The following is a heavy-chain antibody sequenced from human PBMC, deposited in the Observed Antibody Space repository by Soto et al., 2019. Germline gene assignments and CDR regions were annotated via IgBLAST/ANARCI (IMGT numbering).Heavy chain of an antibody. D-gene: IGHD3-3*01. CDR2: IIPIFGTA. V-gene: IGHV1-69*13. CDR1: GGTFSSYA. Sequence: SVKVSCKASGGTFSSYAISRVRQAPGQGLEWMGGIIPIFGTANYAQKFQGRVTITADESTSTAYMELSSLRSEDTTVYYCARASAPPDYDFWSGSPWFDPWGQGTLVTVSS. J-gene: IGHJ5*02. CDR3: ARASAPPDYDFWSGSPWFDP.